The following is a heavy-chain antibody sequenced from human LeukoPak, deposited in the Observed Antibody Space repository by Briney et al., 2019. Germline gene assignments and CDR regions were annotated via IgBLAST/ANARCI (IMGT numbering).Heavy chain of an antibody. CDR2: IIPIFGTA. J-gene: IGHJ4*02. CDR1: GGTFSSYA. CDR3: ARQLTGTPYFDY. D-gene: IGHD1-20*01. Sequence: VKVSCKASGGTFSSYAISWVRQAPGQGLEWMGGIIPIFGTANYAQKFQGRVTITTDESTSTAYMELSSLRSEDTAVYYCARQLTGTPYFDYWGQGTLVTVSS. V-gene: IGHV1-69*13.